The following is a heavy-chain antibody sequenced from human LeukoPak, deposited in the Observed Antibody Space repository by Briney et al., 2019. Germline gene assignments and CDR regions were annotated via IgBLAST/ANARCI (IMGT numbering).Heavy chain of an antibody. V-gene: IGHV1-69*13. CDR3: ARVPPGNSYYFDY. CDR2: IIPILGTA. D-gene: IGHD4-23*01. J-gene: IGHJ4*02. Sequence: SVKVSCKASGGTFSSYAISWVRQAPGQGLEWMGGIIPILGTANYAQKFQGRVTITADESTSTAYMELSSLRSEDTAVYYCARVPPGNSYYFDYWGQGTLVTVSS. CDR1: GGTFSSYA.